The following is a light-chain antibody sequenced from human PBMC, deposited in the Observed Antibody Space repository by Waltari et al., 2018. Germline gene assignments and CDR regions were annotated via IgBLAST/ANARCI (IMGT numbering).Light chain of an antibody. CDR3: SSESSDKVVL. CDR2: DVS. V-gene: IGLV2-14*03. Sequence: QSALTQPASVSGSPGQSVTISRTGPSSDVGSSNSVSWYQDHPGQGPKVIIYDVSDRPSGVSARFSGSKSGNTASLTISGLQAEDEADYYCSSESSDKVVLFGGGTKVTVL. J-gene: IGLJ3*02. CDR1: SSDVGSSNS.